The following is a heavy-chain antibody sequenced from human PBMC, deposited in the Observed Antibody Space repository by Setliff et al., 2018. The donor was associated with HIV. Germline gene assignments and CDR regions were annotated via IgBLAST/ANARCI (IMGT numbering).Heavy chain of an antibody. CDR2: IKSKTDGGTT. D-gene: IGHD2-2*01. J-gene: IGHJ1*01. CDR1: GFTFSNAW. Sequence: GGSLRLSCAASGFTFSNAWMNWVRQAPGKGLEWVGRIKSKTDGGTTDYAAHVKGRFTISRDDSKNTRYLQMNSLKTEDTAIYYCTTKPPAADFQHWGQGTLVTVSS. V-gene: IGHV3-15*07. CDR3: TTKPPAADFQH.